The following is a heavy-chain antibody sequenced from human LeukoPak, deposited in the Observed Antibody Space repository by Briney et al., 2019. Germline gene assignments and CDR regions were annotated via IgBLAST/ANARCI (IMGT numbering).Heavy chain of an antibody. J-gene: IGHJ4*02. D-gene: IGHD5-18*01. CDR3: AKDPLNTVMVSPTFDY. CDR1: GFTFSSYD. CDR2: ISGSGDDT. Sequence: PGGSLRLSCAASGFTFSSYDMTWVRQAPGKGLEWVSGISGSGDDTYYAASVKGRFIVSRDTSKNTLYLQMNSLRAEDTAVYYCAKDPLNTVMVSPTFDYWGQGTLVTVSS. V-gene: IGHV3-23*01.